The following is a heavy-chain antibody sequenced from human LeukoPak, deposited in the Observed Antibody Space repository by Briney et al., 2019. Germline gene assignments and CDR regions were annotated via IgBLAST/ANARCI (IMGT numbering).Heavy chain of an antibody. CDR3: AGQAYCAGDCYFYS. D-gene: IGHD2-21*02. Sequence: SETLSLTCTVSGDSISDTHYYWGWIRQPPGKGLEWIGSIYYSGITYYNPSLKSRVTMSVDTSKNQFSLKLSSVTAADTAVYYCAGQAYCAGDCYFYSWGQGTLVTVSS. CDR2: IYYSGIT. V-gene: IGHV4-39*01. CDR1: GDSISDTHYY. J-gene: IGHJ4*02.